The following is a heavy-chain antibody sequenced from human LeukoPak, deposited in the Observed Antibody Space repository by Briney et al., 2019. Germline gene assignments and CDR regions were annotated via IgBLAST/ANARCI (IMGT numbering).Heavy chain of an antibody. J-gene: IGHJ4*02. Sequence: SETLSLTCAVYGGSFSGYYWSWIRQPPGKGLEWIGEINHSGSTNYNPSLKSRVTISVDTSKNQFSLKLSSVTAADTAVYYCARRGNIVVVPAAVDYWGQGTLVTVSS. CDR2: INHSGST. CDR1: GGSFSGYY. D-gene: IGHD2-2*01. CDR3: ARRGNIVVVPAAVDY. V-gene: IGHV4-34*01.